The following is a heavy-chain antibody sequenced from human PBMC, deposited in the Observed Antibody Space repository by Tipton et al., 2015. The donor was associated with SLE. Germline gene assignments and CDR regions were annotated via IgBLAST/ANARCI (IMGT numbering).Heavy chain of an antibody. CDR2: INHSGST. J-gene: IGHJ6*03. CDR1: GGSFSGYY. CDR3: ARGGEYGSSWYLRYCYYMYV. Sequence: LRLSCAVYGGSFSGYYWSWIRQPPGKGLEWIGEINHSGSTNYNPSLKSRVTISVDTSKSQFSLKLRSVTAADTAVYYCARGGEYGSSWYLRYCYYMYVWGKGTTVAVSS. V-gene: IGHV4-34*01. D-gene: IGHD6-13*01.